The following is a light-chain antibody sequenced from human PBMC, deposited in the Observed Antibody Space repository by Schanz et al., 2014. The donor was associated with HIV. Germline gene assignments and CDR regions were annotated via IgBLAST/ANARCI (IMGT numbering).Light chain of an antibody. V-gene: IGLV1-51*01. Sequence: QSVLTQPPSVSAAPGQRVTISCSGGALNVGDNSVSWYQQFPGTAPKLLMYVTHQRPSEIPDRFSGSKTGTSASLAITGLQAADEADYYCQSYDNNLSGWVFGGGTKLTVL. CDR3: QSYDNNLSGWV. CDR2: VTH. J-gene: IGLJ3*02. CDR1: ALNVGDNS.